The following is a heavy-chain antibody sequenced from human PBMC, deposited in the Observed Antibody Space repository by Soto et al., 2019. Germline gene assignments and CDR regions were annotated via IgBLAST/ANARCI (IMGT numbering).Heavy chain of an antibody. CDR2: IIPIFGTA. Sequence: SVKVSCKASGGTFSSYAISWVRQAPGQGLEWMGGIIPIFGTANYAQKFQGRVTITADESTSTAYMELSSLRSEDTAVYYCASGLDTGGRLGYYYGMDVWGQGTTVTVSS. V-gene: IGHV1-69*13. J-gene: IGHJ6*02. CDR1: GGTFSSYA. CDR3: ASGLDTGGRLGYYYGMDV. D-gene: IGHD5-18*01.